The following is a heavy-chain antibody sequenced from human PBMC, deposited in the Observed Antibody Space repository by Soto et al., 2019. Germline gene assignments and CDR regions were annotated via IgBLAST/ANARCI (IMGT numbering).Heavy chain of an antibody. D-gene: IGHD3-3*01. CDR1: GFTFSSYA. CDR2: ISGSGGST. J-gene: IGHJ4*02. V-gene: IGHV3-23*01. CDR3: AKGYYDFWSGYCDY. Sequence: GGSLRLSCAASGFTFSSYATSWVRQAPGKGLEWVSAISGSGGSTYYADSVKGRFTISRDNSKNTLYLQMNSLRAEDTAVYYCAKGYYDFWSGYCDYWGQGTLVTVSS.